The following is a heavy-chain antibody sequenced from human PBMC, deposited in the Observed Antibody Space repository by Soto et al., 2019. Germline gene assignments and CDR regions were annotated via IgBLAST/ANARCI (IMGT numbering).Heavy chain of an antibody. CDR1: GGSISSYY. Sequence: SETLSLTCTVSGGSISSYYWSWIRQPPGKGLEWIGYIYYSGSTNYNPSFKSRVTISVDTSKNQFSLKLSSVTAADTAVYYCARRPMFDWNNWFDPWGQGTLVTVSS. J-gene: IGHJ5*02. D-gene: IGHD3-9*01. CDR3: ARRPMFDWNNWFDP. CDR2: IYYSGST. V-gene: IGHV4-59*08.